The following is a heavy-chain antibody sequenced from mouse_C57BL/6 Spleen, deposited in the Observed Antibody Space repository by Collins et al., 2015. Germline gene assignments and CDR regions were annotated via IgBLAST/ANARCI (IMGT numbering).Heavy chain of an antibody. V-gene: IGHV1-64*01. CDR1: GYTFTSYW. Sequence: QVQLQQPGAELVKPGASVKLSCKASGYTFTSYWMHWVKQRPGQGLEWIGMIHPNSGSTNYNEKFKSKATLTVDKSSSTAYMQLSSLTSEDSAVYYCARMAGSSYWYFDVWGTGTTVTVSS. CDR2: IHPNSGST. D-gene: IGHD1-1*01. J-gene: IGHJ1*03. CDR3: ARMAGSSYWYFDV.